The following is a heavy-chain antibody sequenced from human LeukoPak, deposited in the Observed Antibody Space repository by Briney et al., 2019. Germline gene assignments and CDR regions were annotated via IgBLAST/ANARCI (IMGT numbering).Heavy chain of an antibody. D-gene: IGHD6-19*01. CDR1: GFTFSSYA. CDR2: ISGSGGST. Sequence: QTGGSLRLSCAASGFTFSSYAMSWVRQAPGKGLGWVSAISGSGGSTYYADSVKGRFTISRDNSKNTLYLQMNSLRAEDTAVYYCAKDTGVYSSGPYYYYGMDVRGQGTTVTVSS. CDR3: AKDTGVYSSGPYYYYGMDV. J-gene: IGHJ6*02. V-gene: IGHV3-23*01.